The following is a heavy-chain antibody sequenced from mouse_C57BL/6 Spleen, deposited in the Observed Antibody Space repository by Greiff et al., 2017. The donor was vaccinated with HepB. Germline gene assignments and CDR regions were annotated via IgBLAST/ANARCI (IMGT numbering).Heavy chain of an antibody. J-gene: IGHJ4*01. V-gene: IGHV7-3*01. CDR1: GFTFTDYY. CDR3: ARYSGGYAMDY. CDR2: IRNKANGYTT. Sequence: EVQVVESGGGLVQPGGSLSLSCAASGFTFTDYYMSWVRQPPGKALEWLGFIRNKANGYTTEYSASVKGRFTISRDNSQSILYLQMNDLRAEDSATYYCARYSGGYAMDYWGQGTSVTVSS.